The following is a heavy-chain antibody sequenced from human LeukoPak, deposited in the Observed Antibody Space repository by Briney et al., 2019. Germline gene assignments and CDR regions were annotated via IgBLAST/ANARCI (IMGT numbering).Heavy chain of an antibody. CDR2: ISSSSSYI. J-gene: IGHJ6*03. Sequence: PGGSLRLSCAASGFTFSSYSMNWVRQAPGKGLEWVSSISSSSSYIYYADSVKGRFTISRDNAKNSLYLQMNSLRAEDTAVYYCARVPIYYGSGSYYNAPYYYYYYMDVWGKGTTVTISS. D-gene: IGHD3-10*01. CDR1: GFTFSSYS. V-gene: IGHV3-21*04. CDR3: ARVPIYYGSGSYYNAPYYYYYYMDV.